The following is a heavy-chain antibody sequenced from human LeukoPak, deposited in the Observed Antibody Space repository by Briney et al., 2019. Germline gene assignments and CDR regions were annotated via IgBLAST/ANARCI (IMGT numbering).Heavy chain of an antibody. CDR2: IYYSGST. Sequence: SETLSLTCTVSGYSISSGYYWGWIRQPPGKGLEWIGYIYYSGSTNYNPSLKSRVTISVDTSKNQFSLKLSSVTAADTAVYYCARDREGSPAYWGQGTLVTVSS. CDR3: ARDREGSPAY. CDR1: GYSISSGYY. J-gene: IGHJ4*02. V-gene: IGHV4-61*01. D-gene: IGHD2-15*01.